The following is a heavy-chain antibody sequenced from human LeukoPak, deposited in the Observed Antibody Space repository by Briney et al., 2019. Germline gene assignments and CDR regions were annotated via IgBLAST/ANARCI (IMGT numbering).Heavy chain of an antibody. D-gene: IGHD2-2*02. V-gene: IGHV1-2*06. CDR3: ASPGKEYQLLYNYFDY. CDR1: GYTFTGYY. J-gene: IGHJ4*02. Sequence: GASVKVSCKASGYTFTGYYMHWVGQAPGQGLEWMGRINPNSGGTNYAQKFQGRVTMTRDTSISTAYMELSSLRSDDTAVYYCASPGKEYQLLYNYFDYWGQGTLVTVSS. CDR2: INPNSGGT.